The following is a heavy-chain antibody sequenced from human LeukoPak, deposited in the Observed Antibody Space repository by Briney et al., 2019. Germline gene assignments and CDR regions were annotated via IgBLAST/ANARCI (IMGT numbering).Heavy chain of an antibody. CDR3: AREKGNPQYYYYYMDV. CDR2: IYYSGST. V-gene: IGHV4-59*01. D-gene: IGHD4-23*01. Sequence: SETLSLTCTVSGGSISSYYWSWIRQPPGKGLEWIGYIYYSGSTNYNPSLKSRVTISVDTSKNQFSLKLSSVTAADTAVYYCAREKGNPQYYYYYMDVWGKGTTVTVSS. CDR1: GGSISSYY. J-gene: IGHJ6*03.